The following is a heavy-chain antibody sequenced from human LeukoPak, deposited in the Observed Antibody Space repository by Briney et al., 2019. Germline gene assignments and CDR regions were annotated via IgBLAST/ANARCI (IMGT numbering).Heavy chain of an antibody. J-gene: IGHJ4*02. CDR3: ARGEQLASY. V-gene: IGHV4-59*01. CDR2: IYYSGST. CDR1: GGSISSYY. Sequence: PSETLSLTCTVSGGSISSYYWSWIRQPPGKGLEWIGYIYYSGSTNYNPSLKSRVTISVDTSKNQFSLKLGSVTAADTAVYYCARGEQLASYWGQGTLVTVSS. D-gene: IGHD6-13*01.